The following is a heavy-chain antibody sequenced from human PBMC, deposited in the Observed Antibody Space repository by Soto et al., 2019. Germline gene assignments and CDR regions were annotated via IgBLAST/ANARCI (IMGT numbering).Heavy chain of an antibody. CDR2: LSASGRT. CDR1: GDSIGNFY. Sequence: SETLSLTCAISGDSIGNFYSSWIRQPAGKGLESLGRLSASGRTNYSPSLQSRVTMSLDRSKNRFSLRLTSVSAADTAVYFCARGMGRYFDLWGRGTLVTAPQ. J-gene: IGHJ2*01. V-gene: IGHV4-4*07. D-gene: IGHD2-8*01. CDR3: ARGMGRYFDL.